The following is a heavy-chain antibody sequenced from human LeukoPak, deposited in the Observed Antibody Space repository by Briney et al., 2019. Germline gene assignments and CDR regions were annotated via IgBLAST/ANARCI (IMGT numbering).Heavy chain of an antibody. J-gene: IGHJ4*02. CDR3: AKDQVKRITMIVVVTLDY. D-gene: IGHD3-22*01. Sequence: GRSLRLSCAASGFTFSSYAMGWVRQAPGKVLEWVSAISGSGGSTYYADSVKGRFTISRDNSKNTLYLQMNSLRAEDTAVYYCAKDQVKRITMIVVVTLDYWGQGTLVTVSS. CDR2: ISGSGGST. V-gene: IGHV3-23*01. CDR1: GFTFSSYA.